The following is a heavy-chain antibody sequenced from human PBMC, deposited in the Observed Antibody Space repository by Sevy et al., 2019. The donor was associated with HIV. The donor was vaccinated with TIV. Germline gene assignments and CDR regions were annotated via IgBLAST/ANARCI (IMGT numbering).Heavy chain of an antibody. V-gene: IGHV4-4*07. Sequence: SETLSLTCTVSGGSISSYYWSWIRQPAGKGLEWIGRIYTSGSTNYNPSLKSRVTMSVDTSKNQFSLKLSSVTAADTAVYYCARGGKITIFGVVDYYGMDVWDQGTTVTVSS. J-gene: IGHJ6*02. CDR1: GGSISSYY. D-gene: IGHD3-3*01. CDR3: ARGGKITIFGVVDYYGMDV. CDR2: IYTSGST.